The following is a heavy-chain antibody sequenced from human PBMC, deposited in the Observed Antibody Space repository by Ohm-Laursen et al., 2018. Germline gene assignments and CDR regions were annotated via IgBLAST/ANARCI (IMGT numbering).Heavy chain of an antibody. Sequence: SLRLSCTASGFTFSNAWMSWVRQAPGKGLEWVGRIKSKTDGGTTDYAAPVKGRFTISRDDSKNTLYLQMNSLKTEDTAVYYCTTASYYDFWSGYPFDYWGQGTLVTVSS. CDR2: IKSKTDGGTT. CDR1: GFTFSNAW. CDR3: TTASYYDFWSGYPFDY. J-gene: IGHJ4*02. V-gene: IGHV3-15*01. D-gene: IGHD3-3*01.